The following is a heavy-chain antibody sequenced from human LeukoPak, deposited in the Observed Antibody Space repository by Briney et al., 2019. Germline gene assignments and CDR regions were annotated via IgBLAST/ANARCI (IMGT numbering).Heavy chain of an antibody. CDR1: GFTFSSYE. V-gene: IGHV3-48*03. Sequence: GGSLRLSCAASGFTFSSYEMHWVRQAPGKGLEWVSYISSSGSTIYYADSVKGRFTISRDNAKNSLYLQMNSLRAEDMALYYCAKDRLSGYSGGVIDYWGQGTLVTVSS. CDR3: AKDRLSGYSGGVIDY. CDR2: ISSSGSTI. J-gene: IGHJ4*02. D-gene: IGHD5-12*01.